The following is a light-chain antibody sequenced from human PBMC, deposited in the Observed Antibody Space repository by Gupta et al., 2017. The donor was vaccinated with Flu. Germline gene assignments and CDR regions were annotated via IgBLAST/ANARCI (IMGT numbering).Light chain of an antibody. CDR3: CQYSGSNNWV. V-gene: IGLV2-23*01. CDR2: EDT. Sequence: QSALTEPASVSGSPGQSITISRTGSRTNVRNYNLVSWYQRLPGTEPLLSRYEDTKRPRSVSNCGSGSKSGTTESIIIAGHEAEDDAYYDCCQYSGSNNWVFGGGTTVTVI. J-gene: IGLJ3*02. CDR1: RTNVRNYNL.